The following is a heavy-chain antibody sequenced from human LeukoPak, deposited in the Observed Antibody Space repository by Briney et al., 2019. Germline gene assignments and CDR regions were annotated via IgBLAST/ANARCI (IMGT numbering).Heavy chain of an antibody. CDR3: ARRRRYYDSSGYYRRTGAFDI. CDR2: INHSGST. J-gene: IGHJ3*02. Sequence: SETLSLTCAVYGGSFSGYYWSWIRQPPGKGLEWIGEINHSGSTNYNPSLKSRVTISVDTSKNQFSLKLSSVTAADTAVYYCARRRRYYDSSGYYRRTGAFDIWGQGTMVTVSS. V-gene: IGHV4-34*01. CDR1: GGSFSGYY. D-gene: IGHD3-22*01.